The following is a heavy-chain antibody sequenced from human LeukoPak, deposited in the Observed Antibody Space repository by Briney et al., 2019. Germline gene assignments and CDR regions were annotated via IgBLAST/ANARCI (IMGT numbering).Heavy chain of an antibody. Sequence: PGGSLRLSCAASGFTFSDVWMSWVGQAPGKGLEWVSGISPSADIKYYADSVKGRFTISRDNSKNMLYLQMNSLRAEDTAVYYCATSWEDYYYYMDVWGKGTTVTVSS. CDR1: GFTFSDVW. J-gene: IGHJ6*03. D-gene: IGHD1-26*01. CDR2: ISPSADIK. V-gene: IGHV3-23*01. CDR3: ATSWEDYYYYMDV.